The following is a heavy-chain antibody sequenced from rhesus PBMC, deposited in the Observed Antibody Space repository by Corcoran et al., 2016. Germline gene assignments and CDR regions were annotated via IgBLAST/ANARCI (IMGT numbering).Heavy chain of an antibody. D-gene: IGHD6-31*01. CDR2: IYGSGSST. CDR3: ARDLYSSGWNNFDY. CDR1: GGSISSSY. J-gene: IGHJ4*01. V-gene: IGHV4-169*02. Sequence: QLQLQESGPGLVKPSETLSVTCAVSGGSISSSYWSWIRQAPGKGLEWIGYIYGSGSSTNYNPSLKSRVTISRDTSKNQFSLKLSSVTAADTAVYYCARDLYSSGWNNFDYWGQGVLVTVSS.